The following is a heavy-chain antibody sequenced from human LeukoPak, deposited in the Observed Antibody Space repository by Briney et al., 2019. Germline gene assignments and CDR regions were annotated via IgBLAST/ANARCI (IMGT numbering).Heavy chain of an antibody. CDR3: AKDHWEYYYGSGSSNALDY. CDR2: IRYDGSNK. D-gene: IGHD3-10*01. Sequence: PGGSLRLSCAASGFTFSSYGMHWVRQAPGKGLEWVAFIRYDGSNKYYADSVKGRFTISRDNSKNALYLQMNSRRAEDTAVYYCAKDHWEYYYGSGSSNALDYWGQGTLVTVSS. V-gene: IGHV3-30*02. J-gene: IGHJ4*02. CDR1: GFTFSSYG.